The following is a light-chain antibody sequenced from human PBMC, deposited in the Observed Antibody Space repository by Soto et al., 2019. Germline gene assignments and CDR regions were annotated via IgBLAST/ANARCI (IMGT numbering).Light chain of an antibody. CDR1: SSDVGGYNY. CDR3: SSYISSSTLVV. V-gene: IGLV2-14*01. CDR2: EVN. J-gene: IGLJ2*01. Sequence: QSVLTQPASVSGSPGQSITISCTGTSSDVGGYNYVSWYQQHPGKAPKLMIYEVNNRPSGVSNRFSGSKSGNTASLTISGLQPEDEADYYCSSYISSSTLVVFGGGTKLTVL.